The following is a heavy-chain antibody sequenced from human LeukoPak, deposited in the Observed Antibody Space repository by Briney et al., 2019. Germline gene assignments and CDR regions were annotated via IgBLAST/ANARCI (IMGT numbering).Heavy chain of an antibody. CDR3: ARDPLGYCSSTSCPTDV. CDR2: IYTSGST. Sequence: TLSLTCTVSGGSISSGSYYWSWIRQPAGKGLEWIGRIYTSGSTNYNPSLKSRVTISVDTSKNQFSLKLSSVTAADTAVYYCARDPLGYCSSTSCPTDVWGKGTTVTISS. V-gene: IGHV4-61*02. D-gene: IGHD2-2*01. CDR1: GGSISSGSYY. J-gene: IGHJ6*04.